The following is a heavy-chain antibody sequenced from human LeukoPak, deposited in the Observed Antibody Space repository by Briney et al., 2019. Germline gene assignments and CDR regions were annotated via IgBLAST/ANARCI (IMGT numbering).Heavy chain of an antibody. D-gene: IGHD3-22*01. CDR3: ARSSSGYYPGY. Sequence: GGSLRLSCAVSGFPFSNYYMSWIRQAPGKGLEWVSSISSSSSYIYYADSVKGRFTISRDNAKNSLYLQMNSLRAEDTAVYYCARSSSGYYPGYWGQGTLVTVSS. V-gene: IGHV3-21*01. CDR1: GFPFSNYY. J-gene: IGHJ4*02. CDR2: ISSSSSYI.